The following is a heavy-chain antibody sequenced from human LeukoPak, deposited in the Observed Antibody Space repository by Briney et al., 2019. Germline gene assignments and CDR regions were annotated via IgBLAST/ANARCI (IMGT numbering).Heavy chain of an antibody. J-gene: IGHJ4*02. CDR2: IYYSGST. D-gene: IGHD6-13*01. CDR1: GGSISSYY. Sequence: SETLSLTCTVSGGSISSYYWSWIRQPPGKGLEWIGYIYYSGSTNYNPSLKSRVTISVDTSKNQFSLKLSSVTAADTAVYYCARGNSSIAAAGYYFDYWGQGTLVTVSS. V-gene: IGHV4-59*08. CDR3: ARGNSSIAAAGYYFDY.